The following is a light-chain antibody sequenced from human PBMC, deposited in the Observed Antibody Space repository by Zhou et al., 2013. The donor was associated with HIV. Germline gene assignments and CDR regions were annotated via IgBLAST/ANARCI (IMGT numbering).Light chain of an antibody. CDR3: QEYNSAPRIT. CDR2: AAS. CDR1: QSISSY. J-gene: IGKJ3*01. Sequence: DIQMTQSPSSLSASVGDRVTITCRASQSISSYLNWYQQKPGKAPKLLIYAASSLQSGVPSRFSGSGSGTDFTLTISSLQPGDVATYYCQEYNSAPRITFGPGTKVDI. V-gene: IGKV1-39*01.